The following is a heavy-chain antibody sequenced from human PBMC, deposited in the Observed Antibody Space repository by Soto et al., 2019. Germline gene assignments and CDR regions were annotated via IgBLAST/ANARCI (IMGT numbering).Heavy chain of an antibody. J-gene: IGHJ3*02. Sequence: SETLSLTCTVSGGSISSYYWSWIRQPPGKGLEWIGYIYYSGSTNYNPSLKSRVTISVDTSKNQFSLKLSSVTAADTAVYYCARDLGELSYGDAFDIWGQGTMVTVSS. D-gene: IGHD3-16*02. CDR3: ARDLGELSYGDAFDI. CDR1: GGSISSYY. CDR2: IYYSGST. V-gene: IGHV4-59*01.